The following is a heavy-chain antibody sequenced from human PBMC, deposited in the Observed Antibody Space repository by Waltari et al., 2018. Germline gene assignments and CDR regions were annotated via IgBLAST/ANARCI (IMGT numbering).Heavy chain of an antibody. CDR2: INPDGSQK. CDR3: TTLARGESGDY. D-gene: IGHD3-10*01. Sequence: EVQLVESGGGLVQPGGSLRLSCPASGFPFNPYWMKWIRQAPGKGLEWVANINPDGSQKFYVDSVKGRFTVSRDNAQNSLYLQMNNLRAEDTAVYYCTTLARGESGDYWGQGTLVTVSS. CDR1: GFPFNPYW. J-gene: IGHJ4*02. V-gene: IGHV3-7*01.